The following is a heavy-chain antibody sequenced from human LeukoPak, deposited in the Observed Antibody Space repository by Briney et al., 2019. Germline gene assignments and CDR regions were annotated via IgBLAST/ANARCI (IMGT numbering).Heavy chain of an antibody. D-gene: IGHD6-19*01. V-gene: IGHV3-30*18. Sequence: GGSLRLSCAASGFTFSSYGMHWVRQAPGKGLEWVAVISYDGSNKYYADSVKGRFTISRDNSKNTLYLQMNSLGAEDTAVYYCAKDFQVAVAGTSWGQGTLVTVSS. CDR3: AKDFQVAVAGTS. CDR1: GFTFSSYG. J-gene: IGHJ4*02. CDR2: ISYDGSNK.